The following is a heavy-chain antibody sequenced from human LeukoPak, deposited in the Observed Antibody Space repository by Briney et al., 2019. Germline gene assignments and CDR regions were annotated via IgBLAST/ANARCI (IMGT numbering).Heavy chain of an antibody. CDR1: GFTFSDYY. V-gene: IGHV3-11*01. Sequence: GSLRLSCAASGFTFSDYYMSWIRQAPGKGLEWISYISSSGSTIYYAGSEKGRFTISRDNAKNSLYLQMNSLRAEDTAVYYCARDRKWELLGGSFDYWGQGTLVTVSS. CDR2: ISSSGSTI. D-gene: IGHD1-26*01. CDR3: ARDRKWELLGGSFDY. J-gene: IGHJ4*02.